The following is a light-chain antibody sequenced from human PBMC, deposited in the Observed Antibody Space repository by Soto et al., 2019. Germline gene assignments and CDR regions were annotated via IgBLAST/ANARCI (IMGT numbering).Light chain of an antibody. Sequence: QSVLTQPPSVSGAPGQRVTISCTGSSSNIGAGYDVHWYQQLPGTAPKLXIYGNSNRPSGVPXXFSGSKXXXXXXXAITGLQAEDEADYYCQSYDSSLSGWVFGGGTKLTVL. CDR3: QSYDSSLSGWV. J-gene: IGLJ3*02. CDR2: GNS. CDR1: SSNIGAGYD. V-gene: IGLV1-40*01.